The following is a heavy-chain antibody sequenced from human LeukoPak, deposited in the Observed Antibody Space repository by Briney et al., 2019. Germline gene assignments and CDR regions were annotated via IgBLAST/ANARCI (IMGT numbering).Heavy chain of an antibody. V-gene: IGHV3-20*01. D-gene: IGHD3-10*01. J-gene: IGHJ3*02. Sequence: GGSLRLSCAASGFTFDNYGMSWVRQAPGKGLEWVSGINWNGGSTGYADSVKGRFTISRDNAKNSLYLQMNSLRAEDTALYHCARAQRITMVRGSTAHAFDIWGQGTMVTVSS. CDR1: GFTFDNYG. CDR3: ARAQRITMVRGSTAHAFDI. CDR2: INWNGGST.